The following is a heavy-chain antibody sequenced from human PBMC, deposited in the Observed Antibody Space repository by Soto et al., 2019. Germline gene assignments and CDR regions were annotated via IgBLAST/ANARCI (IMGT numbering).Heavy chain of an antibody. V-gene: IGHV3-11*01. CDR2: ISSSGSTI. Sequence: GGSLRLSCSASGFTFSDYYMSWIRQAPGKGLEWVSYISSSGSTIYYADSVKGRFTISRDNAKNSLYLQMNSLRAEDTAVYYCAREGAYSSSWPEYYYYGMDVWGQGTTVTVSS. CDR3: AREGAYSSSWPEYYYYGMDV. J-gene: IGHJ6*02. D-gene: IGHD6-13*01. CDR1: GFTFSDYY.